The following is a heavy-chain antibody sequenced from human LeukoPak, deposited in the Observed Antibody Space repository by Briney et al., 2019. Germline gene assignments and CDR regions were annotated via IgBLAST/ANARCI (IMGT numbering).Heavy chain of an antibody. D-gene: IGHD3-22*01. V-gene: IGHV1-2*04. J-gene: IGHJ4*02. CDR3: ARGRLIPINYYDSSGYSYFDY. CDR1: GYTFTGYY. Sequence: ASVKVSCKASGYTFTGYYMHWVRQAPGQGLEWMGWINPNSGGTNYAQKFQGWVTMTRDTSISTAYMELSRLRSDDTAVYYCARGRLIPINYYDSSGYSYFDYWGQGTLVTVSS. CDR2: INPNSGGT.